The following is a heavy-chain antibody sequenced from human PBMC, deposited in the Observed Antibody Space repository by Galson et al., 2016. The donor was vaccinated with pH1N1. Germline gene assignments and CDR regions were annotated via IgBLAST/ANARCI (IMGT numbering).Heavy chain of an antibody. J-gene: IGHJ5*02. V-gene: IGHV1-69*13. D-gene: IGHD3-22*01. Sequence: SVKVSCKASGGTFSSNTVSWVRQAPGHGLEWVGRIVPILGTINYPQKFQGRVTITADESTSTAFLELSSLRSEDTAIYYCAIMQRYYVDSSGYYFPWGQGTLVIVSS. CDR1: GGTFSSNT. CDR3: AIMQRYYVDSSGYYFP. CDR2: IVPILGTI.